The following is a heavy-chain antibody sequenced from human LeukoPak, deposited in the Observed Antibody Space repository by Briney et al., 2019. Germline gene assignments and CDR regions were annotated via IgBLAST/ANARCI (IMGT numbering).Heavy chain of an antibody. CDR2: ISAGDGNT. CDR1: GYTFTRYA. J-gene: IGHJ4*02. CDR3: ARVKGNGWFFDY. V-gene: IGHV1-3*01. D-gene: IGHD6-19*01. Sequence: GASVKVSCNASGYTFTRYAMQWVRQAPGQRLEWMGWISAGDGNTQYSQKFQGRVTLTRDTSASTAYMELNSLTSEDTAVYYCARVKGNGWFFDYWGQGTLVTVSS.